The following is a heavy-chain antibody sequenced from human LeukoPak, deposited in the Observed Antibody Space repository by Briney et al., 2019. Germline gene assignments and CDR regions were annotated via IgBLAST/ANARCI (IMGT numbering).Heavy chain of an antibody. CDR3: ARTYSSGWNLFDY. Sequence: ASVNVSCKASVYTFTGYYMHWVRQAPGQGLEWMGWINPNSGGTNYAQKFQGRVTMTRDTSISTAYMELSRLRSDDTAVYYCARTYSSGWNLFDYWGQGTLVTVSS. J-gene: IGHJ4*02. V-gene: IGHV1-2*02. CDR1: VYTFTGYY. D-gene: IGHD6-19*01. CDR2: INPNSGGT.